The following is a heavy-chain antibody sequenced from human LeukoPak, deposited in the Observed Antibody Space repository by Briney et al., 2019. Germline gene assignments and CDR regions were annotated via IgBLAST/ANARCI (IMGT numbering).Heavy chain of an antibody. V-gene: IGHV3-23*01. CDR3: AITLSSSSVGGG. D-gene: IGHD6-13*01. J-gene: IGHJ4*02. Sequence: PGGSLRLSCAASGFTFSTYALSWVRQAPGKGLEWVSAISGTGKTIYYADSVKGRFTVSRDNSKNTLSLQMNSLRAEDTAVYYCAITLSSSSVGGGWGQGTLVTVSS. CDR1: GFTFSTYA. CDR2: ISGTGKTI.